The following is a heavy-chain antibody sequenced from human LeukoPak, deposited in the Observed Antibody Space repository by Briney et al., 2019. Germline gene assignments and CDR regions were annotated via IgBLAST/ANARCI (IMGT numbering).Heavy chain of an antibody. CDR2: VKGDGITT. V-gene: IGHV3-43*02. J-gene: IGHJ4*02. D-gene: IGHD6-19*01. CDR1: GFTFENYA. CDR3: VRDTGSGWDFDY. Sequence: PGGSLRLSCAASGFTFENYAIHWVRQAPGRGLEWVSLVKGDGITTDYADSVKGRFSVSRDNSKNSLYLQMSSLKTEDTALYFCVRDTGSGWDFDYWGQVTLVTVSS.